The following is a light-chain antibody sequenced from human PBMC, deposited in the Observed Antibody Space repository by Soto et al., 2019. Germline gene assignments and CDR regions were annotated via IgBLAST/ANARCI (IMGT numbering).Light chain of an antibody. CDR3: SSYTSSTAVV. Sequence: QSALTQPASVSGSPGQSITISCTGTSSDVGGYNYVSWYQQHPGKAPKFMIYDVSSRPSGVSNRFSGSKSGNTASLTISGLQAEDEADYYCSSYTSSTAVVFGGGTKLTVL. CDR2: DVS. V-gene: IGLV2-14*03. J-gene: IGLJ2*01. CDR1: SSDVGGYNY.